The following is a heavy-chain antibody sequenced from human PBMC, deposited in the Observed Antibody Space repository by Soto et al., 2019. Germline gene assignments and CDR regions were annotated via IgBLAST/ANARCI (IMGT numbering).Heavy chain of an antibody. CDR1: GGSISSSSYY. CDR3: ARHLTYCSAGSCYSDFPYYGMDV. CDR2: IFYSGST. J-gene: IGHJ6*02. Sequence: QLQLQESGPGLVKPSETLSLTCTVSGGSISSSSYYWGWIRQPPGKGLEWIGSIFYSGSTYYNPSLKSRVTISVDTSKNQFSLKLSSVTAADTAVYYCARHLTYCSAGSCYSDFPYYGMDVWGQGTTDTVSS. D-gene: IGHD2-15*01. V-gene: IGHV4-39*01.